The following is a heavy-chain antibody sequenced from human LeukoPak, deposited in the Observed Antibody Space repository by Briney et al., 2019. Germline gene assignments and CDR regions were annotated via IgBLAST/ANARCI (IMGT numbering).Heavy chain of an antibody. J-gene: IGHJ3*02. D-gene: IGHD2-2*01. CDR2: IRLDGSEN. CDR1: GFTFSAYW. V-gene: IGHV3-7*01. Sequence: GGSLRLSCVASGFTFSAYWMTWVRQAPGKGLDWVANIRLDGSENYYVDSVRGRFTISRDNAKNSLYLQMSSLRAEDTAVYYCARRARYCTSTSCDPIGAFDIWGQGTMVTVSS. CDR3: ARRARYCTSTSCDPIGAFDI.